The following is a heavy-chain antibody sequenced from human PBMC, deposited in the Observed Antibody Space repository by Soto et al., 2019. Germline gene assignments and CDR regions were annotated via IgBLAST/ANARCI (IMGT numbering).Heavy chain of an antibody. CDR2: ISGSGGST. D-gene: IGHD3-10*01. CDR1: GSTFSSYA. J-gene: IGHJ6*02. Sequence: GGSLRLSCAASGSTFSSYAMSWVRQAPGKGLEWVSAISGSGGSTYYADSVKGRFTISRDNSKNTLYLQMNSLRAEDTAVYYCAKEEGLVRGVIILYYYCGMDVWGQGTTVTVSS. V-gene: IGHV3-23*01. CDR3: AKEEGLVRGVIILYYYCGMDV.